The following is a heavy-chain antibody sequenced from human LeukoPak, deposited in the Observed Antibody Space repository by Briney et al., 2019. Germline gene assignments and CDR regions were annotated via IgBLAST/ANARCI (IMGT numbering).Heavy chain of an antibody. CDR3: ARVWISDSSGYFWFDP. D-gene: IGHD3-22*01. Sequence: ASVKVSCKASGYTFTGYYTHWVRQAPGQGLEWMGWINPNSGGTNYAQKFQGRVTMTRDTSISTAYMELSRLRSDDTAVYYCARVWISDSSGYFWFDPWGQGTLVTVSS. V-gene: IGHV1-2*02. J-gene: IGHJ5*02. CDR1: GYTFTGYY. CDR2: INPNSGGT.